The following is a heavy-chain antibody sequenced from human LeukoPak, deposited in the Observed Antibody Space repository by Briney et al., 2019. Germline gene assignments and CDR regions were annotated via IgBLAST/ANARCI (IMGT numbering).Heavy chain of an antibody. CDR1: GYTFTSYG. CDR2: ISAYNGNT. D-gene: IGHD1-1*01. Sequence: ASVKVSCKASGYTFTSYGISWVRQAPGQGLEWMGWISAYNGNTNYAQNLQDRVTMTTDTSTSTAYMELRSLRSDDTAVYYCARDRWKALGGDYWGQGTLVTVSS. CDR3: ARDRWKALGGDY. J-gene: IGHJ4*02. V-gene: IGHV1-18*01.